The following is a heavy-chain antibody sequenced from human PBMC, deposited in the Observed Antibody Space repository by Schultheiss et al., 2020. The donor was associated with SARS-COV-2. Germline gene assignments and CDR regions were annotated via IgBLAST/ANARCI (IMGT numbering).Heavy chain of an antibody. J-gene: IGHJ4*02. CDR1: GFTFSSYW. CDR3: VRPIGGWFDFDY. Sequence: GGSLRLSCAASGFTFSSYWMHWVRQAPGKGLEWVSAISGSGGSTYYADSVKGRFTISRDNAKNSLYLQMNSLRAEDTAVYYCVRPIGGWFDFDYWGQGTLVTVSS. D-gene: IGHD6-19*01. CDR2: ISGSGGST. V-gene: IGHV3-21*01.